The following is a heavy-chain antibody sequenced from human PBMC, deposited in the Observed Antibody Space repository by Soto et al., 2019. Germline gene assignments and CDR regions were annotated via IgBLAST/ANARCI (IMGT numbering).Heavy chain of an antibody. Sequence: SVKVSCKASGGSFSSYVISWVRQAPGQGLEWMGGIIPIFGTANYAQKFQGRVTITADKSTSTAYMELSSLRSEDTAGYYCARVLGINRLDYWAQATLVPVSS. J-gene: IGHJ4*02. D-gene: IGHD6-13*01. CDR3: ARVLGINRLDY. CDR1: GGSFSSYV. CDR2: IIPIFGTA. V-gene: IGHV1-69*06.